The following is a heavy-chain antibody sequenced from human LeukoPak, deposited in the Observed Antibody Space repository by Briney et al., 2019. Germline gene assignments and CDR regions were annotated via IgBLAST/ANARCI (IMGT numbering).Heavy chain of an antibody. CDR1: GFTFSSYA. V-gene: IGHV3-30-3*01. Sequence: GGSLRLSCAASGFTFSSYAMHWVRQAPGKGLEWVAVISYDGSNKYYADSVKGRFTISRDNSKNTLYLQMNSLRAEDTAVYYCARVNSSWWELRGGGAFDIWGQGTMVTVSS. D-gene: IGHD1-26*01. CDR3: ARVNSSWWELRGGGAFDI. J-gene: IGHJ3*02. CDR2: ISYDGSNK.